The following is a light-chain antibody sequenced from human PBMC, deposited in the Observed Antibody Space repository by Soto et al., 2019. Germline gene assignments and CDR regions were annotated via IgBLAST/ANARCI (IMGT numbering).Light chain of an antibody. Sequence: QSALTQPASVSGSPGQSITISCTGTSSDVGGYNYVSWYQQHPGKAPKLIIFEASNRPSGVSDRFSGSKSGNTASLTISGLQAEDEADYYCSSYTSITRVFGGGTQLTVL. CDR3: SSYTSITRV. CDR2: EAS. CDR1: SSDVGGYNY. V-gene: IGLV2-14*01. J-gene: IGLJ3*02.